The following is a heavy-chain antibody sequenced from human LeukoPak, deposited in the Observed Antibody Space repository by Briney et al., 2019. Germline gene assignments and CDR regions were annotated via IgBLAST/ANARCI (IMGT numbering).Heavy chain of an antibody. CDR3: ARGPLASGSYLLYYFDY. J-gene: IGHJ4*02. Sequence: KSSETLSLTCTVSGGSISSGGYSWSWIRQPPGKGLEWIGYIYHSGSTYYNPSLKSRVTISVDRSKNQFSLKLSSVTAADTAVYYCARGPLASGSYLLYYFDYWGQGTLVTVSS. V-gene: IGHV4-30-2*01. CDR2: IYHSGST. D-gene: IGHD1-26*01. CDR1: GGSISSGGYS.